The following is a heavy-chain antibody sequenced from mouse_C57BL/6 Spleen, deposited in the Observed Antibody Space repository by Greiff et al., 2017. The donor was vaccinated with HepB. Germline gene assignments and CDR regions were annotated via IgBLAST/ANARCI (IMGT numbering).Heavy chain of an antibody. Sequence: QVQLQQSDAELVKPGASVKISCKVSGYTFTDHTIHWMKQRPEQGLEWIGYIYPRDGSTKYNEKFKGKATLTADKSSSTAYMQLNSLTSEDSAVYFCARYPYYYGSSYAVDYWGQGTTLTVSS. J-gene: IGHJ2*01. D-gene: IGHD1-1*01. V-gene: IGHV1-78*01. CDR2: IYPRDGST. CDR1: GYTFTDHT. CDR3: ARYPYYYGSSYAVDY.